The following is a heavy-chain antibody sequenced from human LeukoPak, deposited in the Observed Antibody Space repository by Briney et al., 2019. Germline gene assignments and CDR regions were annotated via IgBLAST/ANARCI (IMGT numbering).Heavy chain of an antibody. J-gene: IGHJ6*03. V-gene: IGHV6-1*01. CDR3: TRGRPDIFYSGSGRNYYYYYMDV. CDR1: GDSVSSNSAA. CDR2: TYYRSKWYT. Sequence: SQTLSLTCAISGDSVSSNSAAWNWIRQSPSRGLEWLGRTYYRSKWYTDYSPSVKSRISISPDPAQNQFSLQLHSVAPDDTAVYYCTRGRPDIFYSGSGRNYYYYYMDVWGRGTTVTISS. D-gene: IGHD3-10*01.